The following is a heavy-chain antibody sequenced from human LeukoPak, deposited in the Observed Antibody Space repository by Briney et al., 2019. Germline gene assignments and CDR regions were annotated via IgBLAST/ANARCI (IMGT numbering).Heavy chain of an antibody. CDR1: GFTFSSYE. J-gene: IGHJ4*02. D-gene: IGHD2/OR15-2a*01. V-gene: IGHV3-48*03. CDR2: ITGSGDTI. CDR3: ARERTTIVSGTTIGAY. Sequence: GGSLRLSCSASGFTFSSYEMDWVRQAPGKGLEWISYITGSGDTIYYADSVKGRFTISRDNAKNSLFLQMNSLTADDTALYYCARERTTIVSGTTIGAYWGQGTLVTVSS.